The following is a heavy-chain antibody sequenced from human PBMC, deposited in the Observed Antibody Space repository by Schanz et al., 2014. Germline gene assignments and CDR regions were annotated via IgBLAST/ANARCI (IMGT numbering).Heavy chain of an antibody. J-gene: IGHJ4*02. V-gene: IGHV3-33*01. CDR3: ARGDPVAGLDY. CDR2: IWYDGSNK. CDR1: GLNFDYYG. Sequence: QVQLVESGGGVVQPGRSLRLSCATSGLNFDYYGMNWVRQAPGKGLEWVAIIWYDGSNKYYADSVKGRFTISRDNSMNTVYLQMNSLRGEDTGMYYCARGDPVAGLDYWGRGTLVTVSS.